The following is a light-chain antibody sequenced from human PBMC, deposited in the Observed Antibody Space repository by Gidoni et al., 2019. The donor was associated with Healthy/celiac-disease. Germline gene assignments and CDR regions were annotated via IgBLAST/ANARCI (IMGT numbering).Light chain of an antibody. CDR2: DAS. V-gene: IGKV3-11*01. CDR1: QSVSSY. CDR3: QQRRNWPPWT. Sequence: EIVLTQSPATLSLPPGERATLSCRASQSVSSYLAWYQQKPGQAPRLLIYDASNRATGIPARFSGSGSGTDFTLTISSLEPEDFAVYYCQQRRNWPPWTFGQGTKVEIK. J-gene: IGKJ1*01.